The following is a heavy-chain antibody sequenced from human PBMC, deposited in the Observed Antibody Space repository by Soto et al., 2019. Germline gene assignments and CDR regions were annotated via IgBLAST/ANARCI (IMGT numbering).Heavy chain of an antibody. J-gene: IGHJ4*02. CDR1: GFTVSSNY. Sequence: GGSLRLSCAASGFTVSSNYMSWVRQAPGKGLEWVSVIYSGGSTYYADSVKGRFTISRDNSKNTLYLQMNSLRAEDTAVYYCARPGTGDGRMGPHPVDYWGQGTLVTVSS. V-gene: IGHV3-66*01. D-gene: IGHD7-27*01. CDR3: ARPGTGDGRMGPHPVDY. CDR2: IYSGGST.